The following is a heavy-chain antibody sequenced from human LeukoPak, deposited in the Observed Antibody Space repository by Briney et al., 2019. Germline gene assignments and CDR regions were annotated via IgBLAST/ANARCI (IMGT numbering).Heavy chain of an antibody. D-gene: IGHD3-10*01. CDR1: GFTFSSYS. Sequence: GGSLRLSCAASGFTFSSYSINWVRQAPGKGLEWVSSISGSSTYIYYADSVKGRFTISRDNAKNSVYLQMNSLRAEDTAVYYCARDLQSGSWRHFDYWGQGSLVTVSS. V-gene: IGHV3-21*01. CDR2: ISGSSTYI. CDR3: ARDLQSGSWRHFDY. J-gene: IGHJ4*02.